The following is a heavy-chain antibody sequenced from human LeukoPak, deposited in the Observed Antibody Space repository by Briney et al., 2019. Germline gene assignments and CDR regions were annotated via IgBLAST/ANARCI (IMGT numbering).Heavy chain of an antibody. CDR2: IYYSGST. V-gene: IGHV4-39*07. CDR3: ARSYYDILTGYYP. J-gene: IGHJ5*02. D-gene: IGHD3-9*01. Sequence: SETLSLTCTVSGGSISSSSYYWGWIRQPPGKGLEWIGSIYYSGSTYYNPSLKSRVTISVDTSKNQFSLKLSSVTAADTAVYYCARSYYDILTGYYPWGQGTLVTVSS. CDR1: GGSISSSSYY.